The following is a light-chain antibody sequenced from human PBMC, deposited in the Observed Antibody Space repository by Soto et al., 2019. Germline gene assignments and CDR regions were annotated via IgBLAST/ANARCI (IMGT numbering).Light chain of an antibody. CDR3: HRYDSYCT. CDR2: DAS. J-gene: IGKJ1*01. CDR1: QSISSW. V-gene: IGKV1-5*01. Sequence: IQMTQSPPTLSAYVGDRVTITCRASQSISSWLAWYQQKPGKAPKLLIYDASSLESGVPSRFSGSGSGTEFTLTISCLQPDDFASDYCHRYDSYCTLVLGTKVDSK.